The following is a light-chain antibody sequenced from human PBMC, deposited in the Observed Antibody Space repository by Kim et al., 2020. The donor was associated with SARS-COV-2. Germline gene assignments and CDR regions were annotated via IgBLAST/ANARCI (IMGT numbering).Light chain of an antibody. J-gene: IGLJ3*02. CDR3: QSYDSDTRWV. Sequence: KTVTISCPRSGGDIDRNYVQWYQQRPGSAPTTVIYEDRQRPSGVPPRFSGSIDSSSNSAFLTISGLQTDDEADYYCQSYDSDTRWVFGGGTQLTVL. V-gene: IGLV6-57*03. CDR2: EDR. CDR1: GGDIDRNY.